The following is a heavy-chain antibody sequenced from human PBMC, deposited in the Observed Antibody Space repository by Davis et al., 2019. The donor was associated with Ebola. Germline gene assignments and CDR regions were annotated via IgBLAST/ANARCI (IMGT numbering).Heavy chain of an antibody. CDR3: AKDLTSYYGSGDFFDY. CDR1: GFLFSSYA. D-gene: IGHD3-10*01. CDR2: ISASGGAT. J-gene: IGHJ4*02. Sequence: PGGSLRLSCAASGFLFSSYAMSWVRQAPGRGPEWVSSISASGGATFYADSVKGRIVMSRDNSNDTLYLRMNNLRAEDTAIYYCAKDLTSYYGSGDFFDYWGQGTLVTVSS. V-gene: IGHV3-23*01.